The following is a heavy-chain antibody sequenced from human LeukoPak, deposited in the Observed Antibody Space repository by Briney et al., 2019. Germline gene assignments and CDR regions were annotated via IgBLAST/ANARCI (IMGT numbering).Heavy chain of an antibody. CDR2: ISSSSKWM. D-gene: IGHD3-3*01. CDR1: EFTFSSYN. V-gene: IGHV3-21*01. Sequence: GGSLRLSCVASEFTFSSYNMNWVRLAPGKGLEWVASISSSSKWMYYTDSVKGRYTISRDNAKNSLYLQMNSLRAEDTAVYYCAREPFWSGYYSNLHFDYWGQGTLVTVSS. CDR3: AREPFWSGYYSNLHFDY. J-gene: IGHJ4*02.